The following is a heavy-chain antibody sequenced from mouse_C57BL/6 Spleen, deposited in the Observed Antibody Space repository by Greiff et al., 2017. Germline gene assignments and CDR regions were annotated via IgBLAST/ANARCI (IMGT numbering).Heavy chain of an antibody. D-gene: IGHD1-1*01. CDR1: GFTFSDYY. J-gene: IGHJ2*01. CDR3: ARGYYYGSSPAFDY. V-gene: IGHV5-16*01. Sequence: EVQRVQSEGGLVQPGSSMKLSCTASGFTFSDYYMAWVRQVPEQGLEWVANINYDGSSTYYLDSLKSRFIISRDNSKNILYLQMSSLKSEDTATYYCARGYYYGSSPAFDYWGQGTTLTVSS. CDR2: INYDGSST.